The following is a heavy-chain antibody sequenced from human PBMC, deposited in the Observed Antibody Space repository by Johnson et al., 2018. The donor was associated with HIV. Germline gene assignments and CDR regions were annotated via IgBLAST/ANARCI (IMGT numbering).Heavy chain of an antibody. CDR3: ARDLRAFDI. Sequence: VQLVESGGGVVQPGRSLRLSCAASGFTFSSYAMHWVRQAPGKGLEWVANIKQDGSEKYYVDSVKGRFTISRDNAKNSLYLQMNSLRAGDTAVYYCARDLRAFDIWGQGTMVTVSS. CDR1: GFTFSSYA. V-gene: IGHV3-7*03. CDR2: IKQDGSEK. J-gene: IGHJ3*02.